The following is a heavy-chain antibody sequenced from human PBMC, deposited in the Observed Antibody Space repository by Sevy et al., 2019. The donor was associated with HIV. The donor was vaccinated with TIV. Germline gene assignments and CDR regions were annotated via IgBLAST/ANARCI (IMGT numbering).Heavy chain of an antibody. J-gene: IGHJ4*02. CDR2: MNPNSGNT. Sequence: ASVKVSCKASGYTFTSYDINWVRQATGQGLEWMGWMNPNSGNTGYAQKFQGRVTMTRKNSISTAYMELSSLRSEVTAVYYCARVLYYYDSSGYSYYFDSWGQGTLVTVSS. CDR3: ARVLYYYDSSGYSYYFDS. D-gene: IGHD3-22*01. CDR1: GYTFTSYD. V-gene: IGHV1-8*01.